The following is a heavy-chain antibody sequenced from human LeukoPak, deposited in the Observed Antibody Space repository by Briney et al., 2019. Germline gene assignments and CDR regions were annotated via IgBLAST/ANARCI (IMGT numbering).Heavy chain of an antibody. D-gene: IGHD2-2*01. J-gene: IGHJ5*02. V-gene: IGHV3-30-3*01. Sequence: GGSLRLSCAASGFTFSSYAMHWVRQAPGKGLEWVAVISYDGSNKYYADSVKGRFTISRDNSKNTLYLQMNSLRAEDTAVYYCAIGGGYCSSTSCYLFSWGQGTLVTASS. CDR3: AIGGGYCSSTSCYLFS. CDR1: GFTFSSYA. CDR2: ISYDGSNK.